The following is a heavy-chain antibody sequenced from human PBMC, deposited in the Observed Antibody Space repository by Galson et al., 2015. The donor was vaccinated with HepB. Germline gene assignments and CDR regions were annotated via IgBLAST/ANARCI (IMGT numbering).Heavy chain of an antibody. CDR1: GYSFTSYW. CDR3: SRQPIYDHYSYAMDC. V-gene: IGHV5-10-1*01. J-gene: IGHJ6*02. D-gene: IGHD5/OR15-5a*01. CDR2: NDPSDSYT. Sequence: QSGAEVKKPGESLRISCKGSGYSFTSYWISWVRQMPGKGLEWMGRNDPSDSYTNYSPSFQGHVTISADKSISTAYLQWSSLKASDTAMYYCSRQPIYDHYSYAMDCWGQGTTVTVSS.